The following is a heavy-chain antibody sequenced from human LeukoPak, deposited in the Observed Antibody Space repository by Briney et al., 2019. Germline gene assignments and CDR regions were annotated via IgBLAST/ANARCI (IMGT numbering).Heavy chain of an antibody. J-gene: IGHJ4*02. Sequence: GGSLRLSCAASGFTVSSNYMSWVRQAPGKGLEWVSVIYSGGSTYYADSVKGRFTISRDNSKNTLYLQMNSLRAEDTAVYYCAKNQLVAGTIDYWGQGTLVTVSS. CDR1: GFTVSSNY. CDR3: AKNQLVAGTIDY. V-gene: IGHV3-66*01. D-gene: IGHD6-19*01. CDR2: IYSGGST.